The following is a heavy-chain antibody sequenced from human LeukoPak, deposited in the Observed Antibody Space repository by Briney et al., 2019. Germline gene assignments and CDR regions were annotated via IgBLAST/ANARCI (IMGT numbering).Heavy chain of an antibody. J-gene: IGHJ4*02. Sequence: PGRSLRLSCAASGFTFSSYGMYWVRQAPGKGLEWVAVISYDGSNKYYADSVKGRFTISRDNSKNTLYLQMNSLRAEDTAVYYCASLGQGGSSDSDYWGQGTLVTVSS. V-gene: IGHV3-30*03. CDR3: ASLGQGGSSDSDY. CDR2: ISYDGSNK. D-gene: IGHD1-26*01. CDR1: GFTFSSYG.